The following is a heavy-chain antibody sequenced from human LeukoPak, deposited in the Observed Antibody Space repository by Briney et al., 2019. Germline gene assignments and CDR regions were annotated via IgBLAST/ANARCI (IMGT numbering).Heavy chain of an antibody. V-gene: IGHV6-1*01. CDR3: ARDPDGSGYYYGYFDY. J-gene: IGHJ4*02. CDR1: GDSVSSNSAA. D-gene: IGHD3-22*01. Sequence: SQTLSLTCALSGDSVSSNSAAWNWIRQSPSRGLEWLGRTYYRSKWYNDYAVSVKSRITISPDTSKNQFSLQLNSVTPEDTAVYYCARDPDGSGYYYGYFDYWGQGTLVTVSS. CDR2: TYYRSKWYN.